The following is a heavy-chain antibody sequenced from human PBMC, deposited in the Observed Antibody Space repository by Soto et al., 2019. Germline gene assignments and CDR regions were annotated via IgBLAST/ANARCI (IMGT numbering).Heavy chain of an antibody. CDR3: ARRFFAVKGSPPDF. CDR1: GFTFSSFA. V-gene: IGHV3-23*01. J-gene: IGHJ4*02. CDR2: ISGSGGST. Sequence: EMQLLESGGGLVQPGGSLRLSCAASGFTFSSFAMSWVRQAPGKGLDWVSAISGSGGSTYSADSVKGRFTISRDTPKNTPDPQMRSLRPQATALYYCARRFFAVKGSPPDFWGQGAPVYVSS. D-gene: IGHD3-10*01.